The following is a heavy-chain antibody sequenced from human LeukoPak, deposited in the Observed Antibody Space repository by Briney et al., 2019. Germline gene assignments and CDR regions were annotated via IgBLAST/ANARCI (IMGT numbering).Heavy chain of an antibody. D-gene: IGHD3-22*01. CDR3: ARLYDSSGYYDRRYYYYYYMDV. Sequence: QPGGSLRLSCAASGFTVSSNYMSWVRQPPGRWLEWVSVIYSGGSTYYADSVKGEFTISRDNSKNRMYLQMNSLRAEDTTVYYCARLYDSSGYYDRRYYYYYYMDVWGKGTTVTVSS. CDR2: IYSGGST. V-gene: IGHV3-53*01. CDR1: GFTVSSNY. J-gene: IGHJ6*03.